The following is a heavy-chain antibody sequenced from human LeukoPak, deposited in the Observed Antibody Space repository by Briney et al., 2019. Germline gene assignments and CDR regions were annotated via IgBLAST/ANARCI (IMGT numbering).Heavy chain of an antibody. CDR3: ARDVAETAAAGTNYFDF. J-gene: IGHJ4*02. V-gene: IGHV3-48*01. CDR1: GFTFSSYA. Sequence: GGSLRLSCAASGFTFSSYAMSWVRQAPGKGLEWISYISSRGDSIYYAQSVKGRFTISRDNAKKSLYLQMNSLRGEDTAIYYCARDVAETAAAGTNYFDFWGQGTLVTVSS. D-gene: IGHD6-13*01. CDR2: ISSRGDSI.